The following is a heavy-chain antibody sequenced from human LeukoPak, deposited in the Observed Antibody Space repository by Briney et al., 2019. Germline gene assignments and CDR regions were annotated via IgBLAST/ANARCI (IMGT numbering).Heavy chain of an antibody. Sequence: GGSLRLSCAASGFTFSSYGTHWVRQAPGKGLEWVAFIRYDGSNKYYADSVKGRFTISRDNSKNTLYLQMNSLRAEDTAVYHCAKVSRTLSWSDADASYLGYGMDVWGQGTTVTVSS. D-gene: IGHD6-13*01. V-gene: IGHV3-30*02. CDR2: IRYDGSNK. J-gene: IGHJ6*02. CDR1: GFTFSSYG. CDR3: AKVSRTLSWSDADASYLGYGMDV.